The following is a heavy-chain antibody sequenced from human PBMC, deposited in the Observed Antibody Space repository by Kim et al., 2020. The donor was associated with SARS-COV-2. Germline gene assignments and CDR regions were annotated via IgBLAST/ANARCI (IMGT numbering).Heavy chain of an antibody. CDR3: ARHLTGSSWFDY. D-gene: IGHD6-13*01. J-gene: IGHJ4*02. V-gene: IGHV4-39*01. Sequence: SETLSLTCTVSGGSISSSTYSWNWFRQPPGDGLEWIGGIDSSGSTYYNPSLKSRVTLSAETSKNQFYLKMNSVTAADTSVCYCARHLTGSSWFDYWGQGT. CDR1: GGSISSSTYS. CDR2: IDSSGST.